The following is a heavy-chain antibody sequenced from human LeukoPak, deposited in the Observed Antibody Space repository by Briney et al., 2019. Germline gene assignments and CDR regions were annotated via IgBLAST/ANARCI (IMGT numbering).Heavy chain of an antibody. CDR2: INPNSGGT. CDR3: ARESGIVVVPLGTFDI. CDR1: GYTFTGYY. V-gene: IGHV1-2*02. J-gene: IGHJ3*02. D-gene: IGHD2-2*01. Sequence: ASVKVSCKASGYTFTGYYMHWVRQAPGQGLEWMGWINPNSGGTNYAQKFQGRVTMARNTSISTAYMELSRLRSDDTAVYYCARESGIVVVPLGTFDIWGQGTMVTVSS.